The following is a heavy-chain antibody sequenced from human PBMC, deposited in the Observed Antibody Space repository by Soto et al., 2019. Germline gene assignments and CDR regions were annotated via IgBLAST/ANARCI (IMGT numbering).Heavy chain of an antibody. J-gene: IGHJ4*02. CDR3: TSSSERCY. CDR2: INVGNGNA. CDR1: GYTYTEYP. V-gene: IGHV1-3*01. Sequence: QVQLVQSGAEVKKPGASVKVSCKTSGYTYTEYPIHWVRQAPGQGLEWMGWINVGNGNAKYSEKFQGRVTMTRDTSASTVYIELSSLGSEDTAVYYCTSSSERCYWGQGTLVTVSS.